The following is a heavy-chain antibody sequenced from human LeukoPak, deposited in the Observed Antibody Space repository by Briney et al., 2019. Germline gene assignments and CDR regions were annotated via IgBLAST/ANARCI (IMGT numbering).Heavy chain of an antibody. V-gene: IGHV3-73*01. CDR3: TRHITSLAGYYSSGYRMTHAFDI. CDR2: IRSKANSYST. Sequence: GGSLRLSXAASGFTFSGSAMHWVSQSSGKGLEWVGRIRSKANSYSTAYAASVKGRFTISRDDSKNTAYLQMNSLKTEDTAVYYCTRHITSLAGYYSSGYRMTHAFDIWGQGTMVTVSS. J-gene: IGHJ3*02. D-gene: IGHD3-22*01. CDR1: GFTFSGSA.